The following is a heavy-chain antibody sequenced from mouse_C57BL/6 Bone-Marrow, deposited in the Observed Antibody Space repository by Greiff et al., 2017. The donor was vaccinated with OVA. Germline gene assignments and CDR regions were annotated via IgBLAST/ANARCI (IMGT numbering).Heavy chain of an antibody. D-gene: IGHD1-1*01. Sequence: VQLQQSGAELVRPGASVKLSCTASGFNIKDDYMHWVKQRPEQGLEWIGWIDPENGDTEYASKFQGKATITADTSSNTAYLQLSSLTSEDTAVYYCTTRRTTGPYWGQGTLVTVSA. CDR2: IDPENGDT. CDR1: GFNIKDDY. J-gene: IGHJ3*01. V-gene: IGHV14-4*01. CDR3: TTRRTTGPY.